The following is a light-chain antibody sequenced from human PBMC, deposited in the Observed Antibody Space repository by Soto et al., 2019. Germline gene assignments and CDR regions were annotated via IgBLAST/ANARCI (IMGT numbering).Light chain of an antibody. V-gene: IGKV3-15*01. CDR3: QQYNNWPLT. CDR1: QSVRDN. J-gene: IGKJ3*01. CDR2: GTS. Sequence: EIVMTQSPATLSVSPGERVTLSCRASQSVRDNLAWYQQKPGQAPRLLIYGTSTRATGIPARFSGSGSGTEFTLTISSLQSEDFVVYYCQQYNNWPLTFGAGTKVDLK.